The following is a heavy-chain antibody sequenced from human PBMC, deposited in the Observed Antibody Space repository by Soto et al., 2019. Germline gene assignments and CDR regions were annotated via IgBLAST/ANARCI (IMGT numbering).Heavy chain of an antibody. CDR3: ARVRLAYYYDSSGYSLPL. V-gene: IGHV3-30-3*01. CDR2: ISYDGSNK. J-gene: IGHJ3*01. Sequence: GGSLRLSCAASGFTFSSYAMHWVRQAPGKGLEWVAVISYDGSNKYYADSVKGRFTISRDNSKNTLYLQMNSLRAEDTAVYYCARVRLAYYYDSSGYSLPLWGQGTMVTVSS. D-gene: IGHD3-22*01. CDR1: GFTFSSYA.